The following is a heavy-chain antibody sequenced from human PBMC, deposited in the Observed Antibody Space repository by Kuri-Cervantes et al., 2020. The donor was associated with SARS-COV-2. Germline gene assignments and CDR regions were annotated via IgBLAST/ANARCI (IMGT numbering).Heavy chain of an antibody. V-gene: IGHV1-69*06. CDR1: GGTFSSYA. Sequence: SVKVSCKASGGTFSSYAISWVRQAPGQGVEWMGGIIPIFGTANYAQKFQGRVTITADKSTSTAYMELSSLRSEDTAVYYCAGSRWLQLDYYYYYGMDVWGQGTTVTVSS. CDR2: IIPIFGTA. CDR3: AGSRWLQLDYYYYYGMDV. J-gene: IGHJ6*02. D-gene: IGHD5-24*01.